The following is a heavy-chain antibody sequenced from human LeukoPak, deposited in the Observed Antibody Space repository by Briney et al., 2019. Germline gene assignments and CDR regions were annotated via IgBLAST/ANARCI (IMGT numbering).Heavy chain of an antibody. V-gene: IGHV1-69*13. Sequence: ASVKVSCKASGGTFSSYAISWVRQAPGQGLEWMGGIIPIFGTANYAQKFQGRVTITADESTSTAYMELSSLRSEDTAVYYCARSQSLGELSLLPSTFDYWGQGTLVTVSS. J-gene: IGHJ4*02. CDR1: GGTFSSYA. D-gene: IGHD3-16*02. CDR2: IIPIFGTA. CDR3: ARSQSLGELSLLPSTFDY.